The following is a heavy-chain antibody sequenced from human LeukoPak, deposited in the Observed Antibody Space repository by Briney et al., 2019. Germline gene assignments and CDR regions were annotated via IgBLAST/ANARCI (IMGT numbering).Heavy chain of an antibody. CDR1: GYSFTSYW. CDR3: ARRARELIAFDI. CDR2: IYPGDSDT. V-gene: IGHV5-51*01. D-gene: IGHD1-26*01. Sequence: GESLQISFKGSGYSFTSYWIGWVRQMPGKGLEWMGIIYPGDSDTRYSPSFQGQVTISADKSISTAYLQWSGLKASDTAMYYCARRARELIAFDIWGQGTMVTVSS. J-gene: IGHJ3*02.